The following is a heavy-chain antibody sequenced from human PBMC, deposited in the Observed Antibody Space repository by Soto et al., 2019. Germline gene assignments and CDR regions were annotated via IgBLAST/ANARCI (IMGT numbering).Heavy chain of an antibody. CDR2: VHYSGNT. D-gene: IGHD2-15*01. Sequence: TSETLSLTCTVSGYSISSGYHWAWIRQPPGKGLEWLGSVHYSGNTYYNPSLKSRLTISVDKSKNQFSLNLSSVTAADTAVYYCARQDRVVAEGRWFDPWGQGTLVTV. J-gene: IGHJ5*02. CDR1: GYSISSGYH. CDR3: ARQDRVVAEGRWFDP. V-gene: IGHV4-38-2*02.